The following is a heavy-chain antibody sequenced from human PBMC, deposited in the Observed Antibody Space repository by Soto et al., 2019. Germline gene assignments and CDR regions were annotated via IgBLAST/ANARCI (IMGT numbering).Heavy chain of an antibody. CDR3: ARDPYYYDSSGRFDP. D-gene: IGHD3-22*01. J-gene: IGHJ5*02. CDR2: IWYDGSNK. Sequence: QVQLVESGGGVVQPGRSLRLSSAASGFTFSSYGMHWVRQAPGKGLEWVAVIWYDGSNKYYADSVKGRFTISRDNSKNTLYLQMNSLRAEDTAVYYCARDPYYYDSSGRFDPWGQGTLVTVSS. CDR1: GFTFSSYG. V-gene: IGHV3-33*01.